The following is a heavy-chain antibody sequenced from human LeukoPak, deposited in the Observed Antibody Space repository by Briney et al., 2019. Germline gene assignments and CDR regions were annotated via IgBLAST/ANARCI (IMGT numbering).Heavy chain of an antibody. CDR3: VRSSSSIFDY. CDR2: IYNSGST. V-gene: IGHV4-34*01. J-gene: IGHJ4*02. D-gene: IGHD6-6*01. Sequence: SETLSLTCAVYGGSFSGYYWSWIRQPPGKGLEWIGSIYNSGSTYYNPSLKSRVTISVDTSKNQFSLKLSSVTAADTAVYYCVRSSSSIFDYWGQGTLVTVSS. CDR1: GGSFSGYY.